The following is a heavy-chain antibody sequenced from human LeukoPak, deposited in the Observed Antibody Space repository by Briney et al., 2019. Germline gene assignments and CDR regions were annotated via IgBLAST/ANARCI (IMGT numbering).Heavy chain of an antibody. CDR2: ISGSGGST. V-gene: IGHV3-23*01. CDR1: GFTFSSYA. D-gene: IGHD2-2*01. J-gene: IGHJ4*02. CDR3: AKLGYCSSTSCYAWYYFDY. Sequence: GGSLRLSCAASGFTFSSYAMSWVRQAPGKGLEWVSAISGSGGSTYYADSVNGWLTISRDNSKTTLYLQMNSLRPEDTAVYYYAKLGYCSSTSCYAWYYFDYWGQGTLVTVSS.